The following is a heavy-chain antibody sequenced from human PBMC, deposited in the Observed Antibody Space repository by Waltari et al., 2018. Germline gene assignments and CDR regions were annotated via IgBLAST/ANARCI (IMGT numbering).Heavy chain of an antibody. Sequence: QVQLQASGPGLVTPSETLSLTCTVSGGSISSYYWSWLRQPPGKGLEWIGYIYSSGSTNYNPALKRPVTISVETSKNRFSLKLSSVTAADKAVYYCARASGSSWYKVSAFDIWGKGTMVTVSS. D-gene: IGHD6-13*01. CDR2: IYSSGST. CDR3: ARASGSSWYKVSAFDI. V-gene: IGHV4-59*01. CDR1: GGSISSYY. J-gene: IGHJ3*02.